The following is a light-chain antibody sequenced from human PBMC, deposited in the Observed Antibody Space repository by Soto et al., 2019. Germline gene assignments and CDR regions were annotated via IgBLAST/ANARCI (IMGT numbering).Light chain of an antibody. CDR3: QHYNAYPVT. Sequence: GDRVTVTCRASQGISGQLAWYQQRPGKAPKLPITDASNLNAGVPSRFSGSGSGTEFTLTISSLQPDDIATYYCQHYNAYPVTFGGGTKVDIK. V-gene: IGKV1-5*01. CDR1: QGISGQ. J-gene: IGKJ4*01. CDR2: DAS.